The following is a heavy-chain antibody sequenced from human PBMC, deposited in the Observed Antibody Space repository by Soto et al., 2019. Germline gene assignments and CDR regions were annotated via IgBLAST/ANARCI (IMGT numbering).Heavy chain of an antibody. J-gene: IGHJ6*02. CDR3: ATAGLTGTV. V-gene: IGHV3-48*03. Sequence: QLVESGGGWVQPGGSLRLSCEPSGFTFSGYKMNWVRQAPGKGLDWVSYISVSGTMRFYADAVKGRFTISRDNTKKILYLQMNSLRAEDTALYYCATAGLTGTVWGQGTTVTVSS. CDR2: ISVSGTMR. CDR1: GFTFSGYK. D-gene: IGHD3-9*01.